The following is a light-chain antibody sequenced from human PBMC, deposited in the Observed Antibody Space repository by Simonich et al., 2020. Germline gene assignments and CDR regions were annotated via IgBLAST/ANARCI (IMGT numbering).Light chain of an antibody. V-gene: IGLV2-14*01. CDR2: DVS. CDR3: SSYTSSSTWV. Sequence: QSALTQPASVSGSPGQSITISCTGTSSDVVVYNYVSWYQQHPGQAPKLMIYDVSKRPSGVSNRFSGSKSGNTASRTISGLQAEDEADYYCSSYTSSSTWVFGGGTKLTVL. CDR1: SSDVVVYNY. J-gene: IGLJ3*02.